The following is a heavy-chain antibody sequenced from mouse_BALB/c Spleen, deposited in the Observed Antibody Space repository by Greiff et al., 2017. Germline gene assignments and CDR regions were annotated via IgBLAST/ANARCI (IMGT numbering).Heavy chain of an antibody. CDR1: GFTFSSFG. D-gene: IGHD3-3*01. CDR3: AREGRGAMDY. J-gene: IGHJ4*01. CDR2: ISSGSSTI. V-gene: IGHV5-17*02. Sequence: DVHLVESGGGLVQPGGSRKLSCAASGFTFSSFGMHWVRQAPEKGLEWVAYISSGSSTIYYADTVKGRFTISRDNPKNTLFLQMTSLRSEDTAMYYCAREGRGAMDYWGQGTSVTVSS.